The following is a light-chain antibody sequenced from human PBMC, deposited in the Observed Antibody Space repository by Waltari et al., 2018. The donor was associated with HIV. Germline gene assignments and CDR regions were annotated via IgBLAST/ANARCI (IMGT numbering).Light chain of an antibody. J-gene: IGKJ4*01. CDR3: QQYGSAPPIT. CDR2: NTY. Sequence: EIVLTQSPGTLSLSPGERATLSCTASQYVSNNYLAWYQQTPGQAPRLLIYNTYNRATGIPDRFSGSGSGTDFTLTISRLEPEDFAIYYCQQYGSAPPITFGGGTKVEI. CDR1: QYVSNNY. V-gene: IGKV3-20*01.